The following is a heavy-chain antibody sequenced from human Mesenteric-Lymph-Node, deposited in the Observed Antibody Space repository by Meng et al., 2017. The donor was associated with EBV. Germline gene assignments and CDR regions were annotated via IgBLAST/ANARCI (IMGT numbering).Heavy chain of an antibody. Sequence: VQVQQLGARLLRPSATLSLTCAVYCGSFSGYYWSWIRQPPGKGVEWIGEINHSGSTNYNPSLKSRVTISVDTSKNQFSLKLSSVTAADTAVYYCARVSLIWGGATLWGQGTLVTVSS. CDR1: CGSFSGYY. D-gene: IGHD3-16*01. CDR2: INHSGST. CDR3: ARVSLIWGGATL. J-gene: IGHJ4*02. V-gene: IGHV4-34*01.